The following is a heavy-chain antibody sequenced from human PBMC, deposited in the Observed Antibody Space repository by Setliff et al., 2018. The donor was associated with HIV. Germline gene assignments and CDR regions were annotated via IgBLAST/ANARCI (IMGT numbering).Heavy chain of an antibody. CDR3: ASRVYYYDSSGYLREEGFDP. D-gene: IGHD3-22*01. CDR1: GGSISNSRYY. V-gene: IGHV4-39*01. J-gene: IGHJ5*02. CDR2: IYYSGST. Sequence: PSETLSLTCTVSGGSISNSRYYWSWIRQPPGKGLEWIGSIYYSGSTYYNPSLKRRVTISVDTSKNQFTLKLSSVTAADAAVYYCASRVYYYDSSGYLREEGFDPWGQGTLVTVSS.